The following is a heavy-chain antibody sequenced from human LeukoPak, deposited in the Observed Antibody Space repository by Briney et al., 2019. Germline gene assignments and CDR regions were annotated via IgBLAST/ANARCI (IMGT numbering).Heavy chain of an antibody. CDR2: IYYSGTT. Sequence: SETLSLTCIVSGASISSSDYYWGWIRQPPGRGLEWIGAIYYSGTTSYNATLKSRLSISVDTSKNQFSLRLSSLTAADTAVYYRARLQYYYDRSGYTFDYWGQGTLVTVSS. CDR3: ARLQYYYDRSGYTFDY. V-gene: IGHV4-39*01. J-gene: IGHJ4*02. CDR1: GASISSSDYY. D-gene: IGHD3-22*01.